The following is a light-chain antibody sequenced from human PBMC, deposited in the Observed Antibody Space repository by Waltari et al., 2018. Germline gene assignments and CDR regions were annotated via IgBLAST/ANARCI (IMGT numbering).Light chain of an antibody. CDR2: GAS. J-gene: IGKJ4*01. Sequence: EIVLTQSPANLSLSPGERATLSCRASQDIDDLLTWFQQRPGQVPRLLIYGASNRAADIPARFSGSWSGKDFILTISSLEPEDFAVYYCQQRINWPLTFGGGTTVDIK. CDR3: QQRINWPLT. V-gene: IGKV3D-11*01. CDR1: QDIDDL.